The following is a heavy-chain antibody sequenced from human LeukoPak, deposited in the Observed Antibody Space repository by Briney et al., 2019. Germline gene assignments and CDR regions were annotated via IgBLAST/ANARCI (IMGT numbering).Heavy chain of an antibody. J-gene: IGHJ6*02. CDR3: ARGRYYGLDV. V-gene: IGHV3-74*01. CDR2: VNSDGSST. CDR1: GFTFTSYW. Sequence: GGSLRLSCAASGFTFTSYWMHWVRQAPGKGLVWVSRVNSDGSSTTYADSVKGRFTISRDNAKNTLYLQMNSLRAEDTAVYYCARGRYYGLDVWGQGTTVTVSS.